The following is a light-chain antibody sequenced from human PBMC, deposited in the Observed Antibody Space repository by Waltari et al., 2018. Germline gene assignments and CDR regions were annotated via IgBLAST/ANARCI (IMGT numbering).Light chain of an antibody. J-gene: IGKJ4*01. CDR3: QQYNSYSPLT. CDR1: QSISSG. V-gene: IGKV1-5*03. CDR2: KAS. Sequence: DIQMTQSPSTLSASVGASVTITCRASQSISSGLAWYQQKPGKAPKLLIYKASSLESGVPSRFSGSGSGTEFTLTISSLQPDDFATYYCQQYNSYSPLTFGGGTKVEIK.